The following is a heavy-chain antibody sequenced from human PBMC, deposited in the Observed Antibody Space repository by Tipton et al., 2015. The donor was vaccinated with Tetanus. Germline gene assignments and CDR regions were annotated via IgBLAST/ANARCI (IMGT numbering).Heavy chain of an antibody. D-gene: IGHD2-8*01. Sequence: QLVQSGGEVKKPGESLKISCKGSGYIFTNYWIEWVRQKPGKGLEWMGIIYPGDSDTRYSPSFQGQVTISVDKSINTAYLRWSSLKASDTSVFYCARAHCTDGVCNFDFWGQGALVTVAS. V-gene: IGHV5-51*01. J-gene: IGHJ4*02. CDR3: ARAHCTDGVCNFDF. CDR2: IYPGDSDT. CDR1: GYIFTNYW.